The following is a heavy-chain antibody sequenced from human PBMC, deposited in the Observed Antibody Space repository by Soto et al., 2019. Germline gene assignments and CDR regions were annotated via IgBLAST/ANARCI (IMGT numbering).Heavy chain of an antibody. J-gene: IGHJ5*02. CDR1: GGSIRSYY. V-gene: IGHV4-59*01. CDR2: IYYSGST. CDR3: AREGYSSSSGFDP. D-gene: IGHD6-6*01. Sequence: TLSLTWTVSGGSIRSYYWSFIRQPPGKGLEWIGYIYYSGSTNYNPSLKSRVTISVDTSKNQFSLKLSSVTAADTAVYYCAREGYSSSSGFDPWGQGTLVTVSS.